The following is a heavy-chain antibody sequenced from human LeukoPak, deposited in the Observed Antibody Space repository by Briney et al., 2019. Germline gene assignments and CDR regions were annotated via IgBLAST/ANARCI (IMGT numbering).Heavy chain of an antibody. CDR2: IYYSGST. J-gene: IGHJ4*02. D-gene: IGHD3-22*01. V-gene: IGHV4-4*07. CDR3: ARPNSSGYYTHFDY. CDR1: GGSISSYY. Sequence: SETLSLTCTVSGGSISSYYWSWIRQPAGKGLEWIGSIYYSGSTYYNPSLKSRVTISVDTSKNQFSLKLSSVTAADTAVYYCARPNSSGYYTHFDYWGQGTLVTVSS.